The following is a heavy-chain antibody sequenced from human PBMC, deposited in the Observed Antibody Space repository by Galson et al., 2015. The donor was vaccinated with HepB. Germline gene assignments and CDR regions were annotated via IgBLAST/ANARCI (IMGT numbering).Heavy chain of an antibody. D-gene: IGHD5-18*01. Sequence: SLRLSCAASGFTFSSYWMHWVRQAPGKGLVWVSRINSDGSSTSYADSVKGRFTISRDNAKNTLYLQMNSLRAEDTAVYYCARENSYGYNAFDIWGQGTMVTVSS. J-gene: IGHJ3*02. CDR1: GFTFSSYW. CDR3: ARENSYGYNAFDI. V-gene: IGHV3-74*01. CDR2: INSDGSST.